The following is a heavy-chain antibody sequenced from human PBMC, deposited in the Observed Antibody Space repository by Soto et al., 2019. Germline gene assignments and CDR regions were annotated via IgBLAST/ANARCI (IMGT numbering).Heavy chain of an antibody. D-gene: IGHD6-13*01. V-gene: IGHV4-4*07. CDR1: VDSITTYY. CDR3: ARYSNNWFQTEGMDV. Sequence: PXETLSLTCTVSVDSITTYYWSWIRQPAGKGLDWIGRIDTSGNTNYNPSLKSRVTMSVDTSKKQFPLKLTSVTAADTAVYYCARYSNNWFQTEGMDVWGQGPTVTVSS. CDR2: IDTSGNT. J-gene: IGHJ6*02.